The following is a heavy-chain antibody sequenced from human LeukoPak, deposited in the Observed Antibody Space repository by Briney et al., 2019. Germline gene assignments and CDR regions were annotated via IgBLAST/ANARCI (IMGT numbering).Heavy chain of an antibody. CDR2: IYTSGST. J-gene: IGHJ4*02. CDR3: ARAGDYVQYYFDY. D-gene: IGHD4-17*01. V-gene: IGHV4-59*10. Sequence: SETLSLTCAVYGGSFSGYYWSWIRQPAGKGLEWIGRIYTSGSTNYNPSLKSRVTMSVDTSKNQFSLKLSSVTAADTAVYYCARAGDYVQYYFDYWGQGTLVTVSS. CDR1: GGSFSGYY.